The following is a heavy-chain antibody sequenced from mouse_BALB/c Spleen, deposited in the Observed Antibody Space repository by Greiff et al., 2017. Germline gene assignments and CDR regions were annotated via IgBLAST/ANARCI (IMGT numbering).Heavy chain of an antibody. CDR1: GFTFSSYA. V-gene: IGHV5-6-5*01. CDR3: ARVFTYYDYDQGWYFDV. J-gene: IGHJ1*01. Sequence: VKLVESGGGLVKPGGSLKLSCAASGFTFSSYAMSWVRQTPEKRLEWVASISSGGSTYYPDSVKGRFTISRDNARNILYLQMSSLRSEDTAMYYCARVFTYYDYDQGWYFDVWGAGTTVTVSS. CDR2: ISSGGST. D-gene: IGHD2-4*01.